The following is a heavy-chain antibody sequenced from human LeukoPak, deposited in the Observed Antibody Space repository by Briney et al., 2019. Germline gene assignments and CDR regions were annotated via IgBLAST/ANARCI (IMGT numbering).Heavy chain of an antibody. J-gene: IGHJ5*01. CDR2: ISHTGDI. CDR1: GFIFSNFE. Sequence: GGSLRLSCAASGFIFSNFEMNRVRQAPGKGLEWVSHISHTGDIKYADSVKGRFTISRDNSKNSQYLQMTSLRAEDTAVYYCARSSGSYRPFDSWGQGILVIVSS. CDR3: ARSSGSYRPFDS. D-gene: IGHD3-22*01. V-gene: IGHV3-48*03.